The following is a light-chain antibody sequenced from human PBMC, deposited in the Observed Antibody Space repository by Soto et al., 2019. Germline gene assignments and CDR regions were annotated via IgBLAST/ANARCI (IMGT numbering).Light chain of an antibody. CDR2: HVS. J-gene: IGKJ4*01. CDR3: LQAKHWPLT. V-gene: IGKV2-30*01. CDR1: QGLVFRDGNTF. Sequence: DVVLTQSPLSLSVTLGQPASISCRSSQGLVFRDGNTFLSWVQQRPGQPPRRLIYHVSKRDSGVPDRVSASGSGTDFTLEISRVAAEDVGIYYCLQAKHWPLTFGGGTTVEI.